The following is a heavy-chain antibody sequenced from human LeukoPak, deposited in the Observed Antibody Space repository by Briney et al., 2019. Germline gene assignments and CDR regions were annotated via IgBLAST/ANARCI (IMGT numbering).Heavy chain of an antibody. D-gene: IGHD6-19*01. CDR1: GGTFSSYA. V-gene: IGHV1-69*04. J-gene: IGHJ3*02. CDR3: ARATGSSGYGVFDI. Sequence: SVKVSCKASGGTFSSYAISWVRQAPGQGLEWMGRIIPILGIANYAQKFQGRVTITADESTSTAYMELSSLRSEDTAVYYCARATGSSGYGVFDIWGQGTMVTVSS. CDR2: IIPILGIA.